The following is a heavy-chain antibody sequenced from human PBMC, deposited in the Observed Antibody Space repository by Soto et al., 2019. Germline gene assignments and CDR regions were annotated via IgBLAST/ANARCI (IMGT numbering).Heavy chain of an antibody. CDR1: GGTFSRYA. Sequence: QVQMVQSGAEVKKPGSSVKVSCTASGGTFSRYAISWVRQDPGQGLEWMGGIIPIFGTANYAQKFQGRVTITAEESTSTAYMELSSMRSEDTAVYYCAREAFSGTIFDYWGHGTLVTVSS. J-gene: IGHJ4*01. V-gene: IGHV1-69*01. CDR3: AREAFSGTIFDY. CDR2: IIPIFGTA. D-gene: IGHD3-3*01.